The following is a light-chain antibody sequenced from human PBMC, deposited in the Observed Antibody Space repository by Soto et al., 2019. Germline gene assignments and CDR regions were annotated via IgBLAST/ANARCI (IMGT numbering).Light chain of an antibody. Sequence: DIQMTQSPSSLSASVGDRVTITCRASQSISNYLNWFQQRPGKAPKVLIWAASSLQSGVPSRFIGSGSGTDFTLTITRLQPEDFATYYRQQSSRTPLTFGGGTKVEIK. J-gene: IGKJ4*01. CDR3: QQSSRTPLT. CDR1: QSISNY. V-gene: IGKV1-39*01. CDR2: AAS.